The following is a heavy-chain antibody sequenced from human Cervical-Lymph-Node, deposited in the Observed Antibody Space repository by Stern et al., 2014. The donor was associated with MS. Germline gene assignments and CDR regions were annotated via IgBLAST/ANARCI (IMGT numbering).Heavy chain of an antibody. V-gene: IGHV4-4*02. D-gene: IGHD2/OR15-2a*01. CDR1: GDSITSNTW. J-gene: IGHJ4*02. CDR2: ISQRGST. CDR3: ARQHCTTINCENYYFDY. Sequence: QMQLVQSGPGLVKPSGTLSLTCAVSGDSITSNTWWRWLRPSPRKALAWIREISQRGSTNYSPSRQSRVTISADKSKNQFALRLDSVTAADTALYYCARQHCTTINCENYYFDYWGQGSLVTVSS.